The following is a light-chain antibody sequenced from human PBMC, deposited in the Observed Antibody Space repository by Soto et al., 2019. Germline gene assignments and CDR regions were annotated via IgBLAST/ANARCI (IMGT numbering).Light chain of an antibody. CDR2: EVS. J-gene: IGKJ3*01. CDR1: QSLLHSDGKTY. CDR3: MQAIQFPLFA. Sequence: EIMLTQTPLSLSVTPGQPASISCKSSQSLLHSDGKTYLYWYLQMPGQPPHLLMYEVSNRFSGVSDRFSGSGSVTDFTLKISRVEAEDVGVYYCMQAIQFPLFAFGPGTKVYIK. V-gene: IGKV2D-29*01.